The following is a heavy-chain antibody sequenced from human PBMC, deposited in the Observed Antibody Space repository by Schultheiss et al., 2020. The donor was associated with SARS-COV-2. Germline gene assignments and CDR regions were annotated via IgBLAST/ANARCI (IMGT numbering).Heavy chain of an antibody. Sequence: GGSLRLSCAASGFTFSSYAMSWVRQAPGKGLEWVSAISGSGGSTYYADSVKGRFTISRDNSKNTLYLQMNSLRAEDTAVYYCARDRLQFGRYFDYWGQGTLVTGSS. V-gene: IGHV3-23*01. CDR2: ISGSGGST. CDR1: GFTFSSYA. D-gene: IGHD5-24*01. J-gene: IGHJ4*02. CDR3: ARDRLQFGRYFDY.